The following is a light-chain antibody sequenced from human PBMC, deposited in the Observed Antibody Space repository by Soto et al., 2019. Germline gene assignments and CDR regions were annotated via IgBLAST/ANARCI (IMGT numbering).Light chain of an antibody. CDR2: DAS. CDR3: QQYNSYPWT. Sequence: DIQMTQSPSTLSASGGDRVTITCRASQTIFRWLAWYQQRPGKAPNLLISDASDLQSGVPSRFSGSGSGAEFTLTIGRLQPDDFASYYCQQYNSYPWTFGQGTKV. V-gene: IGKV1-5*01. J-gene: IGKJ1*01. CDR1: QTIFRW.